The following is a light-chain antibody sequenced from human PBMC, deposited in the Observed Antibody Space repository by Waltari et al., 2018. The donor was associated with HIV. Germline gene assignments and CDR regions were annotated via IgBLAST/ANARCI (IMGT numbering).Light chain of an antibody. CDR3: AAWDDRLNGVV. V-gene: IGLV1-44*01. CDR2: SDN. J-gene: IGLJ3*02. Sequence: QFVLTQPPSASGTPGQRLTIPCSSGTSNIGTNTVEWYQQLSGTAPQLLIYSDNQRPSGVPDRFSGSKSGTSASLAISGLQSEDEADYSCAAWDDRLNGVVFGGGTRVTVL. CDR1: TSNIGTNT.